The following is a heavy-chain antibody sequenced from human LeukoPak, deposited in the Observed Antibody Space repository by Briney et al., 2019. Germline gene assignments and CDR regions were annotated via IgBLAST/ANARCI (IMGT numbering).Heavy chain of an antibody. J-gene: IGHJ4*02. CDR3: AKDAIPGNSVWDYCAS. V-gene: IGHV3-23*01. CDR1: GFTFNICA. D-gene: IGHD1-7*01. CDR2: IGSTDI. Sequence: GGSLTLSCAASGFTFNICAMSWVRQAPGKGLEWVSSIGSTDIYYADSVKGRFTASRDNSKNTLYLQLTSLRAEDSAVYYCAKDAIPGNSVWDYCASWGQGTLVTVSS.